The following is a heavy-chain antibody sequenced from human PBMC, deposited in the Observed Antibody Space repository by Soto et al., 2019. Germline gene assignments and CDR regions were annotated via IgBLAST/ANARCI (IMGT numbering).Heavy chain of an antibody. Sequence: EVQLVESGGGLVQPGRSLRLSCAASGFTFDDYAIHWVRQAPGKGLEWVSGISWNSGSIGYADSVKGRFTISRDNAKNSLYLQMNSLRAEDTALYYCAKDTYQGGFNYWGQGTLVTVSS. CDR3: AKDTYQGGFNY. J-gene: IGHJ4*02. CDR1: GFTFDDYA. CDR2: ISWNSGSI. V-gene: IGHV3-9*01. D-gene: IGHD2-2*01.